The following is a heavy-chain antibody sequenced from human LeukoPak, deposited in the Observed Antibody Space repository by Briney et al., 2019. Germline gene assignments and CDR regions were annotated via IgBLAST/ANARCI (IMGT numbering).Heavy chain of an antibody. V-gene: IGHV1-69*04. CDR1: GGTFSSYT. CDR2: IIPILGIA. D-gene: IGHD3-16*01. J-gene: IGHJ3*02. Sequence: GASVKVSCKASGGTFSSYTISWVRQAPGQGLEWMGRIIPILGIANYAQKFQGRVTIIAEKSTSTAYMELSSLRSEDTAVYYCARDRGGIGDAFDIWGQGTTVTVSS. CDR3: ARDRGGIGDAFDI.